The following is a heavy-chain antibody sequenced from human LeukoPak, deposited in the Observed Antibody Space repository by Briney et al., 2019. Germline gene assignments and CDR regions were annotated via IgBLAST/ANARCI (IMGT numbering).Heavy chain of an antibody. Sequence: ASVKVSCKASGGTFSSYAISWVRQAPGQGLEWMGWISAYSGNTDYARKFQGRVTLTTDTSTSTAYMELRSLRSDDTAVYYCARDNPTLFDYWGQGTLVTVSS. CDR3: ARDNPTLFDY. CDR2: ISAYSGNT. J-gene: IGHJ4*02. V-gene: IGHV1-18*01. CDR1: GGTFSSYA.